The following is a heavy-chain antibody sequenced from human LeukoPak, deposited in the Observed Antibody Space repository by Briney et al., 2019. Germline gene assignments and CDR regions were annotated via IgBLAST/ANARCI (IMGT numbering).Heavy chain of an antibody. V-gene: IGHV4-59*12. D-gene: IGHD3-22*01. CDR2: IYYSGST. Sequence: SETLSLTCTVSGGSISSYYWSWIRQPPGKGLEWIGYIYYSGSTNYNPSLKSRVTISVDTSKNQFSLKLSSVTAADTAVYYCARDGSYYYDGSGYTANDAFDIWGQGTMVTVSS. CDR1: GGSISSYY. CDR3: ARDGSYYYDGSGYTANDAFDI. J-gene: IGHJ3*02.